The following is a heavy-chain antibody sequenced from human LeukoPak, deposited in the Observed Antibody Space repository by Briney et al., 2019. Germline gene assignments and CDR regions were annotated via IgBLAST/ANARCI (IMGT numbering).Heavy chain of an antibody. D-gene: IGHD3-3*01. V-gene: IGHV1-46*03. CDR1: GYTFTSYY. CDR2: INPSGGST. J-gene: IGHJ4*02. Sequence: ASVKVSCKASGYTFTSYYMHWVRQAPGQGLEWKGIINPSGGSTSYAQKFQGRVTMTRDTSTSTVYMELSSLRSEDTAVYYCARLTIFGAGDFDSWGQGTLVTVSS. CDR3: ARLTIFGAGDFDS.